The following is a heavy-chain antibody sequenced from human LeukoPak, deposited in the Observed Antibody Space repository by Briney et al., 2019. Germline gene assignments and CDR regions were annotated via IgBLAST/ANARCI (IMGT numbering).Heavy chain of an antibody. CDR3: AKELEAYSSGWYGSSY. J-gene: IGHJ4*02. CDR1: GFTFSSYA. D-gene: IGHD6-19*01. Sequence: PGGSLRLSCAASGFTFSSYAMSWVRQAPGKGLEWVAVISYDGSNKYYADSVKGRFTISRDNSKNTLYLQMNSLRAEDTAVYYCAKELEAYSSGWYGSSYWGQGTLVTVSS. V-gene: IGHV3-30-3*01. CDR2: ISYDGSNK.